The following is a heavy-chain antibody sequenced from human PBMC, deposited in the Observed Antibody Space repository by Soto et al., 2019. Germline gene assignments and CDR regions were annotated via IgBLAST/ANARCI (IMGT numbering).Heavy chain of an antibody. CDR2: IIPILGIA. CDR1: GGTFSSYT. J-gene: IGHJ6*03. CDR3: ARDQWAAADTYYYYYMDV. D-gene: IGHD6-13*01. Sequence: QVQLVQSGAEVKKPGSSVKVSCKASGGTFSSYTISWVRQAPGQGLEWMGRIIPILGIANYAQKFQGRVTITADKSTSTAYMELSSLRSEDTAVYYCARDQWAAADTYYYYYMDVWGKGTTVTVSS. V-gene: IGHV1-69*08.